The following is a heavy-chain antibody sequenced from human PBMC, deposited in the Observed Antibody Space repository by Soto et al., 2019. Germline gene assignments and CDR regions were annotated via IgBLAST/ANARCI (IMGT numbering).Heavy chain of an antibody. CDR1: GDSFTDYH. Sequence: AAVKVSCKASGDSFTDYHIHWVRQAPGQGLEWLGRINPKSGGTSTAQKFQGWVTMTTDTSISTASMELTRLTSDDTAIYYCARGDSTDCSNGVCSFFYNHDMDVWGQGTTVTVSS. CDR2: INPKSGGT. J-gene: IGHJ6*02. D-gene: IGHD2-8*01. CDR3: ARGDSTDCSNGVCSFFYNHDMDV. V-gene: IGHV1-2*04.